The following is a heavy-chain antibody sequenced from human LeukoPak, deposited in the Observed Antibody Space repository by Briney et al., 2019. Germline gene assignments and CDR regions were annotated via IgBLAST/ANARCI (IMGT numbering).Heavy chain of an antibody. Sequence: QTGGSLRLSCAASGFTFSGYGMYWVRQAPGKGLEWVAVMSYDGTIKYYADSVKGRFTISRDNSKNTLYLHMNSLRADDTAVYYCAKALSYGGNSMFDYWGQGTLVTVSS. J-gene: IGHJ4*02. CDR3: AKALSYGGNSMFDY. CDR1: GFTFSGYG. D-gene: IGHD4-23*01. CDR2: MSYDGTIK. V-gene: IGHV3-30*18.